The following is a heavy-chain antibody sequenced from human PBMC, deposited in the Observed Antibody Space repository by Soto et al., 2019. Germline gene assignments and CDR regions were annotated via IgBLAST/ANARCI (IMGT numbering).Heavy chain of an antibody. CDR3: AYSTGWYRHDV. CDR2: LLHGGTT. Sequence: QVQLQESGPGLVKPSGTLSLTCAVSGDSISSPKRWTWLRQPPGKGLDWIGDLLHGGTTNYNPSLKRRVTLSLDTSQNQFSLNLTSVTAADTAIYYCAYSTGWYRHDVWGQGTSVTVSS. J-gene: IGHJ3*01. V-gene: IGHV4-4*02. D-gene: IGHD6-19*01. CDR1: GDSISSPKR.